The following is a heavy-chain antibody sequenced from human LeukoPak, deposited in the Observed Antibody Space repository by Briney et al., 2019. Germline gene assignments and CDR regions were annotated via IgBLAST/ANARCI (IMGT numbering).Heavy chain of an antibody. CDR2: IKPNSGVT. V-gene: IGHV1-2*02. J-gene: IGHJ4*02. Sequence: ASVKVSCKTSGYTFATYFMHWVRQAPGQGLEWMGYIKPNSGVTNYAQKFRGRVTMTWGTSISTAYIELSGLTSDDTAIYYCARPTYCGSDCYFNFDYWGQGTLVTVSS. CDR1: GYTFATYF. CDR3: ARPTYCGSDCYFNFDY. D-gene: IGHD2-21*02.